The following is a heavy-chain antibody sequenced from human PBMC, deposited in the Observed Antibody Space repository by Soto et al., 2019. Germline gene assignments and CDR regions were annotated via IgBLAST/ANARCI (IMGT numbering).Heavy chain of an antibody. D-gene: IGHD1-1*01. CDR2: IYRGGDS. CDR3: ASCHWNGPNDY. J-gene: IGHJ4*02. Sequence: EVQLEESGGGLVQPGGSLRLSCAASGLTVSNNYMRWVRHAPGKGLEWVSVIYRGGDSYYADSVNGRFTISRDNSKNTLDLQMNSLRDEDTAVYYCASCHWNGPNDYWGQGTLVTVSS. CDR1: GLTVSNNY. V-gene: IGHV3-66*01.